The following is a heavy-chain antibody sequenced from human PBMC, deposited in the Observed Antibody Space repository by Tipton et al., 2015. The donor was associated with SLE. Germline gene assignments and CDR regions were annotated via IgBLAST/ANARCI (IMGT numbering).Heavy chain of an antibody. J-gene: IGHJ4*02. D-gene: IGHD2-21*01. CDR3: VRLIGQLRPSGD. CDR1: GDSISTTTYY. V-gene: IGHV4-39*07. CDR2: IYYSGSSYYSGKT. Sequence: TLSLTCTVSGDSISTTTYYWGWVRQPPGKGLEWIGKIYYSGSSYYSGKTYYNPSLKSRGTISVDASKDQFSLELESVTAADTAVYYCVRLIGQLRPSGDWGQGTLVTVSS.